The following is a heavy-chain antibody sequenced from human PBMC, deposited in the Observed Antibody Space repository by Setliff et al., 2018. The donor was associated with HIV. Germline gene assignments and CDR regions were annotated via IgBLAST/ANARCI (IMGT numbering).Heavy chain of an antibody. CDR2: IYYSGNT. CDR3: ARDPAVASREVAFDI. CDR1: GGSISSGNNY. Sequence: SETLSLTCTVSGGSISSGNNYWSWIRQPPGKGLELIAYIYYSGNTYYNPSLKSRATISVDTSKNQFSLKLNSVTVADTAVYYCARDPAVASREVAFDIWGQGTMVTVSS. J-gene: IGHJ3*02. V-gene: IGHV4-30-4*08. D-gene: IGHD2-21*01.